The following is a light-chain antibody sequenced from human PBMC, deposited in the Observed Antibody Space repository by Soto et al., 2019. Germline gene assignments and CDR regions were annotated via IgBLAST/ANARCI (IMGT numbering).Light chain of an antibody. J-gene: IGKJ1*01. CDR2: WGS. CDR3: QQYYSAPPT. V-gene: IGKV4-1*01. CDR1: PSVFYSSKNKNY. Sequence: IVRTQSQESVTVALGERATINCRSSPSVFYSSKNKNYLALYQQKSGQPPKLLIYWGSNRESRVPDRFSGSGSGTDFTLTISSLQAEDVAVYYCQQYYSAPPTVGQGTKADIK.